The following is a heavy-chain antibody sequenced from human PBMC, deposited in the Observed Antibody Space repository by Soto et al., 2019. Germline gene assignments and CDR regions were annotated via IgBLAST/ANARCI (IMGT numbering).Heavy chain of an antibody. D-gene: IGHD4-17*01. V-gene: IGHV4-59*08. Sequence: QVQLQQSGPRLVKPSETLSLTCTVSSGPDRSHNWGWIRQPPGRGLEWIGYVYYTGDTAYNPSLRVRVTISDDTSTNDISLTLNSVTAADTAVYYCVRQGIDYLHGLVDVWGQGTTVSVSS. J-gene: IGHJ6*02. CDR3: VRQGIDYLHGLVDV. CDR2: VYYTGDT. CDR1: SGPDRSHN.